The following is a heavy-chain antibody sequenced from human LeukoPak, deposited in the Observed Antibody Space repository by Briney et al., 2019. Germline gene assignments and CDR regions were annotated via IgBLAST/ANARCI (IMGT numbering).Heavy chain of an antibody. J-gene: IGHJ4*02. CDR2: IYYSGST. V-gene: IGHV4-59*12. D-gene: IGHD6-19*01. CDR1: GVSISSYY. Sequence: PSETLSLTCTVSGVSISSYYWSWIRQPPGKGLEWIGYIYYSGSTNYNPSLKSRLTISVDTSKNQFSLKLSSVTAADTAVYYCARVRVAVAGYGGSLFDYWGQGTLVTVSS. CDR3: ARVRVAVAGYGGSLFDY.